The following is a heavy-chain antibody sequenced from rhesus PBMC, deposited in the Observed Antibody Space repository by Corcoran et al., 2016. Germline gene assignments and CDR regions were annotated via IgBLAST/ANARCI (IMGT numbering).Heavy chain of an antibody. CDR1: GFSFTSCW. V-gene: IGHV5-2*01. CDR3: AKGYSTGWYEFDY. J-gene: IGHJ4*01. Sequence: EVQLVQSGAEVKRPGESLKISGKTSGFSFTSCWISRVRHMPGNGRGWRGELTPSASDPSSRPSFVAKVTTSADTSISPPYLEWSSLKASDSATYYGAKGYSTGWYEFDYWGQGVLLTVSS. D-gene: IGHD6-31*01. CDR2: LTPSASDP.